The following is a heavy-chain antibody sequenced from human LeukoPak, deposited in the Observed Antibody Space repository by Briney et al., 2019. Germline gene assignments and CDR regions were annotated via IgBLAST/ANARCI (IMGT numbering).Heavy chain of an antibody. V-gene: IGHV4-38-2*02. J-gene: IGHJ4*02. D-gene: IGHD6-19*01. CDR1: GYSISSGHY. Sequence: SETLSLTCTVSGYSISSGHYWGWVRQPPGKGLEWIGSIYHSGNTYCNPSLKSRVTISVDTSKNQFSLNLSSVTAADTAVYYCARHGYIAVAGTVDYWGQGTLITVSS. CDR2: IYHSGNT. CDR3: ARHGYIAVAGTVDY.